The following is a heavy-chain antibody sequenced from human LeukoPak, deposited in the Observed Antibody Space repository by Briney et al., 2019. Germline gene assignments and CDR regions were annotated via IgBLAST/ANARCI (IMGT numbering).Heavy chain of an antibody. D-gene: IGHD6-6*01. J-gene: IGHJ3*02. V-gene: IGHV4-59*08. CDR1: GGSISSYY. CDR2: SYYSRST. CDR3: ARQSIAARRAFDI. Sequence: SETLSLTCSVSGGSISSYYWSWIRQPPGKGLEYIGYSYYSRSTDYNPSLKSRVTISVDTSNQFSLMLTSVTAADTAVYYCARQSIAARRAFDIWGQGTMVTVSS.